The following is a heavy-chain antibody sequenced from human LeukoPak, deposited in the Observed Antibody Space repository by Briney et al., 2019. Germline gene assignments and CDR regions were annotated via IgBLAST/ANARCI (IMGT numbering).Heavy chain of an antibody. D-gene: IGHD3-3*01. CDR3: ARHFAGIFGVAKGYFDY. V-gene: IGHV4-39*01. Sequence: SGTLSLTCTVSGGSISSSSYYWGWIRQPPGKGLEWIGSIYYSGSTYYNPSLKSRVTISVDTSKNQFSLKLSSVTAADTAVYYCARHFAGIFGVAKGYFDYWGQGTPVTVSS. J-gene: IGHJ4*02. CDR2: IYYSGST. CDR1: GGSISSSSYY.